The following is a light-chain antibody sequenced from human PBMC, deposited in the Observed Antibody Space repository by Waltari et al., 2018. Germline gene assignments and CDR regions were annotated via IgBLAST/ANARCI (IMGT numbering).Light chain of an antibody. CDR2: WAS. J-gene: IGKJ1*01. V-gene: IGKV4-1*01. CDR1: QSVLYSSNNKNY. Sequence: IVMTQSPDSLAVSLGERATINCKSSQSVLYSSNNKNYLAWYQQKPGQPPKLLIYWASTRESGVPDRFSDSGSGTDFTLTISSLQAEDVAVYYCQQYLSTPPTFGQGTKVEIK. CDR3: QQYLSTPPT.